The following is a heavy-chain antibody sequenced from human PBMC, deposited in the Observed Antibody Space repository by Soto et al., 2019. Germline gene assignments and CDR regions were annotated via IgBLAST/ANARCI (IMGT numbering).Heavy chain of an antibody. J-gene: IGHJ4*02. Sequence: ASVKVSCKASGYTFINYYMHWVRQAPGQGFEWMGRISPKSGATNYAQKFQGRVSMTWDMSLKTAYMELSSLMSEDTAVYYCARPPGYISEWQYFDLWGQGTPVTVYS. D-gene: IGHD3-22*01. CDR1: GYTFINYY. CDR3: ARPPGYISEWQYFDL. CDR2: ISPKSGAT. V-gene: IGHV1-2*02.